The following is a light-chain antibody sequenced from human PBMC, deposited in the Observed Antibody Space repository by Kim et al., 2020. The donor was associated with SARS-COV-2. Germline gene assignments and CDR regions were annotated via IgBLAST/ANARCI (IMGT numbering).Light chain of an antibody. CDR3: CSYAGSNDLV. J-gene: IGLJ2*01. CDR1: SSHVGGYNY. Sequence: GQSITISCTGTSSHVGGYNYVTWYQQHPGTAPKVISYDVSKRPSGIPDRFSGSKSGNTASLTISGLQTEDEGDYHCCSYAGSNDLVFGGGTQLTVL. V-gene: IGLV2-11*03. CDR2: DVS.